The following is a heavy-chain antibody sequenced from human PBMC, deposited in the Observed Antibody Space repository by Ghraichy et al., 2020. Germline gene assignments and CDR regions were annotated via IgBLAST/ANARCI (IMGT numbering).Heavy chain of an antibody. D-gene: IGHD3-10*01. V-gene: IGHV4-59*01. CDR1: GGSISSYY. CDR3: ARDSGKEIDY. Sequence: SETLSLTCTVSGGSISSYYWSWIWQPPGKGLEWIGYIYYSGSTNYNPSLKSRVTISVDTSKNQFSLKLSSVTAADTAVYYCARDSGKEIDYWGQGTLVTVSS. J-gene: IGHJ4*02. CDR2: IYYSGST.